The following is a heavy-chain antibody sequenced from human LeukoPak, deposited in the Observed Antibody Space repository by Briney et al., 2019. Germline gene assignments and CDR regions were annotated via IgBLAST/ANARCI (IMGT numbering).Heavy chain of an antibody. J-gene: IGHJ4*02. D-gene: IGHD5-12*01. Sequence: PGGSLRLSCAASGFTFSSYSMNWVRQAPGKGLEWVSSISSSSSSYIYYADSVKGRFTISRDNAKNSLYLQMNSLRAEDTAVYYCARDSGYDYAAFNYWGQGTLVTVSS. CDR3: ARDSGYDYAAFNY. V-gene: IGHV3-21*01. CDR2: ISSSSSSYI. CDR1: GFTFSSYS.